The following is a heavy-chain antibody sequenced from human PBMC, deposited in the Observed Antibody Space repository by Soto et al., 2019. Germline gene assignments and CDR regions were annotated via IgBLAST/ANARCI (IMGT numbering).Heavy chain of an antibody. V-gene: IGHV4-59*01. CDR2: IYYTGST. J-gene: IGHJ4*02. CDR3: ARGSSGYYYGIDY. D-gene: IGHD3-22*01. Sequence: ETLSLTCSVSSGSISRYFWSWIRQTPGRGLEWIGYIYYTGSTNYNPSLKSRVTISVDTSRNQFSLKLTSVTAADTAVYYCARGSSGYYYGIDYWGQGTLVTVSS. CDR1: SGSISRYF.